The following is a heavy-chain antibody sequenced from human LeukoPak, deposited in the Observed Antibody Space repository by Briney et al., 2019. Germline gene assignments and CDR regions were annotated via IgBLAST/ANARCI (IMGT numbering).Heavy chain of an antibody. V-gene: IGHV1-18*01. CDR3: ARDRVLSSGWFYYFDY. CDR1: GYTFTSYG. Sequence: ASVKVSCKASGYTFTSYGISWVRQAPGQGLEWMGWVSAYNGNTNYAQKLQGRVTMTTDTSTSTAYMELRSLRSDDTAVYYCARDRVLSSGWFYYFDYWGQGTLVTVSS. D-gene: IGHD6-19*01. CDR2: VSAYNGNT. J-gene: IGHJ4*02.